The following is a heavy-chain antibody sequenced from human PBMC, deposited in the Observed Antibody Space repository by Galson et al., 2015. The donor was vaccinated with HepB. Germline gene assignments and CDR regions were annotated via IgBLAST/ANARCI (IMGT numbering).Heavy chain of an antibody. V-gene: IGHV3-74*01. CDR1: GFTFSTYW. J-gene: IGHJ6*02. CDR3: AKSKNYGMDV. Sequence: SLRLSCAASGFTFSTYWMHWVRQAPGKGLVWVSRINSGGTGTIYADSVKGRFTISRDNAKNTLYLQMNSLRTEDTAVYYCAKSKNYGMDVWGQGTTVTVSS. D-gene: IGHD2/OR15-2a*01. CDR2: INSGGTGT.